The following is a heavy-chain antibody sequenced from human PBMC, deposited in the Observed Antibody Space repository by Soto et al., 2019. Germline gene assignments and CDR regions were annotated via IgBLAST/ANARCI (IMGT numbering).Heavy chain of an antibody. CDR3: ARVVGGSGGKGDPLDL. D-gene: IGHD2-15*01. J-gene: IGHJ5*02. Sequence: EMQLVESGGRLVQAGGSLRLSCAVSGFTLGGFWWQWVRQAPGKGLVWVSHINHDGSDTKYADSVKGRFTISRDDSKNALYLQMNSLRVEDTAVYYCARVVGGSGGKGDPLDLWGHGTLVTVSS. CDR1: GFTLGGFW. V-gene: IGHV3-74*01. CDR2: INHDGSDT.